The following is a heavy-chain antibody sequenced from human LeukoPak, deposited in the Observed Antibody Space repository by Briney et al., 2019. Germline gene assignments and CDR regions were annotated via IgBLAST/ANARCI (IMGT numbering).Heavy chain of an antibody. D-gene: IGHD5-24*01. V-gene: IGHV1-18*01. CDR1: GYTFTSYG. CDR3: ARDLIAGRDGYNSGGY. J-gene: IGHJ4*02. Sequence: ASVKVSCKASGYTFTSYGISWVRQAPGQGLEWMGWISAYNGNTNYAQKLQGRVTMTTDTSTSTAYMELRSLRSDDTAVYYCARDLIAGRDGYNSGGYWGQGTLVTVSS. CDR2: ISAYNGNT.